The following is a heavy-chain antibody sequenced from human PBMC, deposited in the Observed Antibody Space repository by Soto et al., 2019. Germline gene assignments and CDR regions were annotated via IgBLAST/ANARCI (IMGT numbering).Heavy chain of an antibody. CDR2: IVPMFGTA. CDR1: GGTFSSYA. D-gene: IGHD4-17*01. V-gene: IGHV1-69*12. J-gene: IGHJ1*01. Sequence: QVQLVQSGAEVKKPGSSVKVSCKASGGTFSSYAISWVRQAPGQGLAWMGGIVPMFGTANYAQKFQGRVTITADESTSTAYMELSSLRSEDTAVYYCASQPAHGDVFQHWGQGTLVTVSS. CDR3: ASQPAHGDVFQH.